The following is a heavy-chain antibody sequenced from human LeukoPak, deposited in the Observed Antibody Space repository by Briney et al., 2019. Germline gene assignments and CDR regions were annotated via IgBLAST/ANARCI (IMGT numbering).Heavy chain of an antibody. CDR2: INPNSGGA. CDR3: ARDLDPYYYYYYMDV. J-gene: IGHJ6*03. Sequence: ASVKVSCKASGYTFTGYYTHWVRQAPGQGLEWMGRINPNSGGANYAQKFQGRVTMTRDTSISTAYMELSRLGSDDTAVYYCARDLDPYYYYYYMDVWGKGTTVTVSS. CDR1: GYTFTGYY. V-gene: IGHV1-2*06.